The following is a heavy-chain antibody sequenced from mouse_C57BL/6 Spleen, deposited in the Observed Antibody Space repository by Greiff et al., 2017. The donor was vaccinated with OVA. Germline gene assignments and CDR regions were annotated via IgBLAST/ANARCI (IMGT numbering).Heavy chain of an antibody. V-gene: IGHV7-3*01. CDR2: IRNKANGYTT. CDR3: ARYKGSGYFDY. CDR1: GFTFTDYY. Sequence: EVQGVESGGGLVQPGGSLSLSCAASGFTFTDYYMSWVRQPPGKALEWLGFIRNKANGYTTEYSAPVKGRFTISRDNSQSILYLQMNALRAEDSATYYCARYKGSGYFDYWGQGTTLTVSS. J-gene: IGHJ2*01.